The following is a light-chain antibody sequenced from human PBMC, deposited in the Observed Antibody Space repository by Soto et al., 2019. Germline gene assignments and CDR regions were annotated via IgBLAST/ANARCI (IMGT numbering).Light chain of an antibody. V-gene: IGKV3-15*01. Sequence: DIVLTQSPATLSLSPGERATLSCRASQSVSSYLGWYQQRPGQAPRLLIYGASTRATGVPARFSGSGSGTDFILTINSLQSEDFAVYYCQHYADWPLTFGGGTKIESK. CDR3: QHYADWPLT. CDR1: QSVSSY. CDR2: GAS. J-gene: IGKJ4*01.